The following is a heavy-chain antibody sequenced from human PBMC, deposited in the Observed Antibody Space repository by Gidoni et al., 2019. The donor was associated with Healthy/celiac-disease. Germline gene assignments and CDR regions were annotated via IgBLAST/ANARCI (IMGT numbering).Heavy chain of an antibody. V-gene: IGHV4-39*01. J-gene: IGHJ6*02. Sequence: QLQLQESGPGLVKPSETLSRTCTVSGGPISSSSYYGGWLRQPPGKGLEWIGSIYYSGSTYYNPSLTRRATISVDTSKNQVSLKLSSVTAADTAVYYCARRPKRYGYGLDVWGQGTTVTVSS. CDR1: GGPISSSSYY. CDR2: IYYSGST. D-gene: IGHD4-17*01. CDR3: ARRPKRYGYGLDV.